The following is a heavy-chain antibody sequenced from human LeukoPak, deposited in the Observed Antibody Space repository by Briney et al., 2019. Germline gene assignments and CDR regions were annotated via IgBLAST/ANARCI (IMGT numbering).Heavy chain of an antibody. J-gene: IGHJ6*03. D-gene: IGHD1-1*01. V-gene: IGHV3-30*02. Sequence: GGSLRLSCAASGFTFGTYGMQWVRQTPGMGPEWVAFIRYDGADIYYADSVKGRFTISRDNSESTLYLQMNSLRAEDTAVYYCARPNWNYDYYMDVWGKETTVTVSS. CDR1: GFTFGTYG. CDR3: ARPNWNYDYYMDV. CDR2: IRYDGADI.